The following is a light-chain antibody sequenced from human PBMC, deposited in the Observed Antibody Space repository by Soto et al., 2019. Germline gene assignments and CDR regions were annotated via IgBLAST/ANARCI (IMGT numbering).Light chain of an antibody. Sequence: DIQMTQSPSSLSVFVGDRVTITCRASQSITNYLNWYQQKPGKAPKLLVYAASSLQSGVPSRFSGNGSGTDFTLTISSLQPEDFASYYGQQSDSYPYTFGQGTKLEIK. J-gene: IGKJ2*01. CDR1: QSITNY. V-gene: IGKV1-39*01. CDR2: AAS. CDR3: QQSDSYPYT.